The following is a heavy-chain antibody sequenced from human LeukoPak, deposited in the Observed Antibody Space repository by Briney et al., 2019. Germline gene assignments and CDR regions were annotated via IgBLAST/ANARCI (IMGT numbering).Heavy chain of an antibody. Sequence: SETLSLTCTGSGGSISSYYWSWLRQPPGKGLEWIGYIYYSGSTNYNPSLKSRVTISVDTSKNQFSLKLSSVTAADTAVYYCARFGITMVRGVTAFDYWGQGTLVTVSS. CDR2: IYYSGST. D-gene: IGHD3-10*01. CDR1: GGSISSYY. J-gene: IGHJ4*02. CDR3: ARFGITMVRGVTAFDY. V-gene: IGHV4-59*01.